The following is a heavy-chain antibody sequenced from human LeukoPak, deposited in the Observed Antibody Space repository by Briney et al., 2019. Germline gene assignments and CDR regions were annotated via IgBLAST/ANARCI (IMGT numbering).Heavy chain of an antibody. V-gene: IGHV3-30*18. CDR1: GFTFSSYG. Sequence: GVSLRLSCAASGFTFSSYGMHWVRQAPGKGLEWVAVISYDGSNKYYADSVKGRFTISRDNSKTTLYLQMNSLRAEDTAVYYCAKDAGYSSGWLVYYYYGMDVWGQGTTVTVCS. D-gene: IGHD6-19*01. CDR2: ISYDGSNK. J-gene: IGHJ6*02. CDR3: AKDAGYSSGWLVYYYYGMDV.